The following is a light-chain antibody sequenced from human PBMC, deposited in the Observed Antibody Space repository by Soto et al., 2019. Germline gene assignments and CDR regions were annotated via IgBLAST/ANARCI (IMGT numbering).Light chain of an antibody. CDR3: QQYDTTPWT. CDR2: GAS. CDR1: QSVSSY. V-gene: IGKV3D-15*01. Sequence: EIVMTQSPATLSVSPGERATLSCRASQSVSSYLAWYQQKPGHSPALLIYGASRRAAGVPDRFSASHSGTDFTLTISGLEPEDFAVYFCQQYDTTPWTFGQGTKVGIK. J-gene: IGKJ1*01.